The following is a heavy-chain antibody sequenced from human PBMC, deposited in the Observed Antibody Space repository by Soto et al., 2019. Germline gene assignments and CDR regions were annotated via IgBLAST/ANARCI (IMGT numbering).Heavy chain of an antibody. D-gene: IGHD3-10*01. V-gene: IGHV2-70*11. CDR1: GFSLSTSGMC. CDR3: ARMPRGVIANDAFDI. J-gene: IGHJ3*02. CDR2: IDWDDDK. Sequence: GSGPTLVNPTQTLTLTCTFSGFSLSTSGMCVSWIRQPPGKALEWLARIDWDDDKYYSTSLKTRLTISKDTSKNQVVPTMTNMDPVDTATYYCARMPRGVIANDAFDIWGQGTMVTVSS.